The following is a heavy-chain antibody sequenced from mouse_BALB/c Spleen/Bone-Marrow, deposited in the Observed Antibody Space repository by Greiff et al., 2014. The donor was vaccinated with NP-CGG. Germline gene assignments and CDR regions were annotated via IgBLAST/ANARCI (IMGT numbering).Heavy chain of an antibody. CDR2: IHPSDGET. J-gene: IGHJ2*01. V-gene: IGHV1-61*01. D-gene: IGHD1-2*01. Sequence: VQLVESGAELVRPGTSVKLSCKASGYSFISYWMNWAKQRPGEGLEWIGTIHPSDGETRLNQKFKDKATLTVDKSSSTVYMQFSSPSSEDSAVYYCARQDITAASDYWGQGTTLTVSS. CDR1: GYSFISYW. CDR3: ARQDITAASDY.